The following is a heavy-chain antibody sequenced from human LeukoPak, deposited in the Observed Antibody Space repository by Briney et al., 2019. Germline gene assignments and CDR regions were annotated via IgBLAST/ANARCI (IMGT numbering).Heavy chain of an antibody. D-gene: IGHD2-15*01. CDR2: IYYSGST. Sequence: PSETLSLTCTVSGGSISSYYWSWIRQPPGKGLEWIGYIYYSGSTNYNPSLKSRVTISVDTSKSQFSLKLSSVTAADTAVYYCARADRYCSGGSCYLDYWGQGTLVTVSS. J-gene: IGHJ4*02. CDR1: GGSISSYY. V-gene: IGHV4-59*01. CDR3: ARADRYCSGGSCYLDY.